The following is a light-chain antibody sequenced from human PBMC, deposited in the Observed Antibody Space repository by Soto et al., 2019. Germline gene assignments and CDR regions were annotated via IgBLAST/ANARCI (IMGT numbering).Light chain of an antibody. V-gene: IGLV1-44*01. CDR3: AAWDDSLYGWV. J-gene: IGLJ3*02. CDR1: TSNIGSNV. Sequence: QPVLTQASSASGAPGQRVTISCSGSTSNIGSNVVNWFQDLPGTAPKLLIFGSSQRPSGVPARFSGSKSGTSASLTISGLRSEDEADYFCAAWDDSLYGWVFGGGTKLTVL. CDR2: GSS.